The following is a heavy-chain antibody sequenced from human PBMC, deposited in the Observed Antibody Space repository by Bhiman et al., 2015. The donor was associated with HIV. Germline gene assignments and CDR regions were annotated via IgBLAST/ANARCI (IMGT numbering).Heavy chain of an antibody. J-gene: IGHJ3*02. D-gene: IGHD4-17*01. CDR3: ARLRSRLAARGAFDI. CDR2: IYSGGST. V-gene: IGHV3-53*01. CDR1: GFTVSSNY. Sequence: EVQLVESGGGLIQPGGSLRLSCAASGFTVSSNYMSWVRQAPGKGLEWVSVIYSGGSTYYADSVKGRFTISRDNSKNTLYLQMNSLRAEDTAVYYCARLRSRLAARGAFDIWGQGTMVTVSS.